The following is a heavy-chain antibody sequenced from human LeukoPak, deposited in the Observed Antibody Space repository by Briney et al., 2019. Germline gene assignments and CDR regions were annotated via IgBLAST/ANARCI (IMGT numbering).Heavy chain of an antibody. J-gene: IGHJ4*02. CDR1: GYTFTNYY. V-gene: IGHV1-46*01. CDR3: ARVPSDEWELFFDY. D-gene: IGHD3-10*01. Sequence: ASVKVSCKPSGYTFTNYYMRWVRQAPGQGPEWMGIINPSGGSASYAQKFQGRVTMTRDTSTSTVYMELSSLRSEDTAVYYCARVPSDEWELFFDYWGQGTLVTVSS. CDR2: INPSGGSA.